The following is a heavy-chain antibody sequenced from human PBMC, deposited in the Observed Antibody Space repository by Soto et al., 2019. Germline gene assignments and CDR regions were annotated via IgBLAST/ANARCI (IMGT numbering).Heavy chain of an antibody. CDR1: GYTLTELS. Sequence: QVQLVQSGAEVKKPGASVKVSCKVSGYTLTELSMHWVRQAPGKGLEWMGGFDPEDGETIYAQKFQGRVTMTEDTSTDTAYMELSSLRSEDTAVYYCARDIVVVPAAIIYYGMDVWGQGTTVTVSS. D-gene: IGHD2-2*01. J-gene: IGHJ6*02. V-gene: IGHV1-24*01. CDR2: FDPEDGET. CDR3: ARDIVVVPAAIIYYGMDV.